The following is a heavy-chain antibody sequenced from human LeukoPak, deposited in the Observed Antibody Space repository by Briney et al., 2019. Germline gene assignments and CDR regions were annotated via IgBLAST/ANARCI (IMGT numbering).Heavy chain of an antibody. CDR2: IRYDGSNE. J-gene: IGHJ4*02. V-gene: IGHV3-30*02. CDR3: AKDQEWELIKAFDY. CDR1: GFTFSSYG. D-gene: IGHD1-26*01. Sequence: GGSLRLSCAASGFTFSSYGMHWVRQAPGKGLEWVAFIRYDGSNEYYADSVQGRFTISRDNSKNTLHLQMNSLRVEDTAVYYCAKDQEWELIKAFDYWGQGTLVTVSS.